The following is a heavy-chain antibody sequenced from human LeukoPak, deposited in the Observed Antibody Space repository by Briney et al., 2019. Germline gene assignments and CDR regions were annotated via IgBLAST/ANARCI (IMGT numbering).Heavy chain of an antibody. Sequence: PSETLSLTCTVSGGSISSYYWSWIRQPPGKGLEWIGYIYYSGSTNYNPSLKSRVTISVDTSKNQFSLKLSSVTAADTAVYYCARIYDSSGYYYDERGYYYYGMDVWGQGTTVTVSS. V-gene: IGHV4-59*01. J-gene: IGHJ6*02. CDR3: ARIYDSSGYYYDERGYYYYGMDV. CDR2: IYYSGST. D-gene: IGHD3-22*01. CDR1: GGSISSYY.